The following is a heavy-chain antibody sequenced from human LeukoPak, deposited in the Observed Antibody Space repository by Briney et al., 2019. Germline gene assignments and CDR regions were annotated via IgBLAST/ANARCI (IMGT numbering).Heavy chain of an antibody. Sequence: GGSLRLSCAASGFTLDDYGMSWVRQAPGKGLEWVSGINWDGGSTGYADSVKGRFTISRDNAKNSLYLQMNSLTAEDTALYYCARAVSSSYFFDYCGQGTLVTVSS. D-gene: IGHD6-6*01. CDR1: GFTLDDYG. J-gene: IGHJ4*02. CDR2: INWDGGST. V-gene: IGHV3-20*04. CDR3: ARAVSSSYFFDY.